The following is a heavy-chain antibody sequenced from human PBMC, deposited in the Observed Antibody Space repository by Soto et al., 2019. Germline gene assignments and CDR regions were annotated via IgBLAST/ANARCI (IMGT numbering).Heavy chain of an antibody. CDR1: GGTFSSYA. Sequence: SVKVSCKASGGTFSSYAISWVRQAPGQGLEWMGGIIPIFGTANYAQKFQGRVTITADESTSTAYMELSSLRSEDTAVYYCAIDSSGYYVGYFDYWGQGTLVTVSS. V-gene: IGHV1-69*13. CDR3: AIDSSGYYVGYFDY. CDR2: IIPIFGTA. D-gene: IGHD3-22*01. J-gene: IGHJ4*02.